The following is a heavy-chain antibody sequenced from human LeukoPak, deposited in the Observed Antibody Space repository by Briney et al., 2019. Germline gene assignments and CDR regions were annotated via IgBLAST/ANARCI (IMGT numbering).Heavy chain of an antibody. J-gene: IGHJ6*03. D-gene: IGHD3-10*01. CDR1: GGAFNNYA. Sequence: ASAKVSCKASGGAFNNYAISWVRQAPGQGLEWMGGIIPIFGTANYAQNFQGRVTITTDESTSTAYMELSSLRSEDTAVYYCARWVTMVRGVTYYYMDVWGKGTSVTVSS. CDR3: ARWVTMVRGVTYYYMDV. V-gene: IGHV1-69*05. CDR2: IIPIFGTA.